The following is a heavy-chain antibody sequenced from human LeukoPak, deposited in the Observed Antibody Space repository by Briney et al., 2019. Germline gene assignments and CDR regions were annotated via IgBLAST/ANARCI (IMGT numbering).Heavy chain of an antibody. J-gene: IGHJ6*03. V-gene: IGHV3-11*01. CDR3: AIGAVAVAGHYYYYHMDV. CDR1: GFIFSDYY. Sequence: AGGSLRLSCAPSGFIFSDYYMSWIRQAPGKGLEWVSYISSSGSTIYYADSVRGRFTISRDNAKNSLFLQMNSLRAEDTAVYYCAIGAVAVAGHYYYYHMDVWGKGTTVTISS. D-gene: IGHD6-19*01. CDR2: ISSSGSTI.